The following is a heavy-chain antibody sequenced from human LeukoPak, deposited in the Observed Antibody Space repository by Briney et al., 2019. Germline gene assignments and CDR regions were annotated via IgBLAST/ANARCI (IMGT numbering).Heavy chain of an antibody. CDR2: LYSSGST. V-gene: IGHV4-61*02. J-gene: IGHJ4*02. Sequence: PSQTLSLTCTVSGGSISSGSYYWTWIRPPAGKGLEWIGRLYSSGSTNYNPSLKSRVSISVDTSKNQFSLKLSSVTAADTAVYYCATEGGPDYYDRSGYYGVDYWGQGTLVTVSS. CDR3: ATEGGPDYYDRSGYYGVDY. CDR1: GGSISSGSYY. D-gene: IGHD3-22*01.